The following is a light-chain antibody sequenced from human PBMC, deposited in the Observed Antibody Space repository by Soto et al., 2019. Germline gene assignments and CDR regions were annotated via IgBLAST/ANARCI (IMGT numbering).Light chain of an antibody. CDR2: STS. Sequence: ELVLTHSPGTLSLSPGARAILSCRTSQSVTSPFLAWYQQKPGQPPRLLIYSTSGRATGIPDRFSGSGSGTDFTLTISSLEPEDSAVYYCQQYGSSPRTFGQGTKVDIK. V-gene: IGKV3-20*01. CDR3: QQYGSSPRT. J-gene: IGKJ1*01. CDR1: QSVTSPF.